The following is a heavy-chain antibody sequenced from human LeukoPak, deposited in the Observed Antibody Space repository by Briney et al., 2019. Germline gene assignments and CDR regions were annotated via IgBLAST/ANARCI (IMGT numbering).Heavy chain of an antibody. CDR2: INSDGSST. CDR1: GFTFSSYW. CDR3: ARGLVEMATVI. D-gene: IGHD5-24*01. J-gene: IGHJ4*02. V-gene: IGHV3-74*01. Sequence: PGGSLRLSCAASGFTFSSYWMHWVRQAPGKGLVWVSPINSDGSSTSYADSVKGRFTISRDNAKNTLYLQMNSLRAEDTAVYYCARGLVEMATVIWGQGTLVTVSS.